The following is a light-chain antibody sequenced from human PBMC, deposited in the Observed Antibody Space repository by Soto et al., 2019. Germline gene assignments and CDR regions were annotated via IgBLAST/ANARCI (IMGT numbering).Light chain of an antibody. Sequence: QSVLTQPPSASGNPGQRLTISCSGSTSNILRNYVYWYRQLPGTAPRLLISMNDQRPSGVPDRFSGSKSGTSASLAISGLRSEDEADSYCASWDDSLSGYVFGTGTKLTVL. CDR2: MND. J-gene: IGLJ1*01. CDR1: TSNILRNY. V-gene: IGLV1-47*01. CDR3: ASWDDSLSGYV.